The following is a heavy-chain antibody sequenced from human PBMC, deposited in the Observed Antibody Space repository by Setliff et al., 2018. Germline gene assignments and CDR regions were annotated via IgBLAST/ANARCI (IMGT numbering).Heavy chain of an antibody. Sequence: GESLKISCKGSGYSFTSYWIGWVRQMPGKGLERMGIIYPGDSDTRYSPSFQGQVTISADKSISTAYLQWSSLKASDTAMYYCARQAVAGSDAFDIWGQGTMVTVSS. CDR3: ARQAVAGSDAFDI. V-gene: IGHV5-51*01. CDR1: GYSFTSYW. CDR2: IYPGDSDT. D-gene: IGHD6-19*01. J-gene: IGHJ3*02.